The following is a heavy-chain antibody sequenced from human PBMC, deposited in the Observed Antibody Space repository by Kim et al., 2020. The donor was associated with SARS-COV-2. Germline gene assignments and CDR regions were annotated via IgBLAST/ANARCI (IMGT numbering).Heavy chain of an antibody. D-gene: IGHD3-22*01. J-gene: IGHJ4*02. CDR1: GFTFSDYY. CDR3: ARARGGSLFSYYYDSSGYDY. V-gene: IGHV3-11*06. Sequence: GGSLRLSCAASGFTFSDYYMNWIRQAPGKGLEWVSHIGGSSSYTKYADSVKGRFTISRDDARNSLYLQMNRLRAEDTAVYYCARARGGSLFSYYYDSSGYDYWGQGTLVTVSS. CDR2: IGGSSSYT.